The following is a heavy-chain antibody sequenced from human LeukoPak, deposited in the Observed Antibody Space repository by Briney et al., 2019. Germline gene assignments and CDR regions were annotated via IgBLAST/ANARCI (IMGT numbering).Heavy chain of an antibody. CDR2: IWSDASNR. CDR1: GFIFSHYG. CDR3: ARDAQRGFDYSNSLEY. Sequence: PGGSLRLSCAASGFIFSHYGMHWVRQAPGKGLEWVAVIWSDASNRFYAGSVKGRFTISRDNSHNTLFLQMNSLRAEDTAMYYCARDAQRGFDYSNSLEYWGHGTLVTVSS. J-gene: IGHJ4*01. D-gene: IGHD4-11*01. V-gene: IGHV3-33*01.